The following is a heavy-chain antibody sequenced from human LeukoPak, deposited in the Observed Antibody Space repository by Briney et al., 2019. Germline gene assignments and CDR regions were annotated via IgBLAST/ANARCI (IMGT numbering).Heavy chain of an antibody. D-gene: IGHD3-10*01. CDR1: GFTFSNAW. Sequence: GGSLRLSCAASGFTFSNAWMSWVRQAPGKGLEWVGRIKSKTDGGTTDYAAPVKGRFTISRDDSKNTLYLQMNSLETEDTAVYYCTTAKRGSDGMDVWGKGTTVTVSS. CDR2: IKSKTDGGTT. CDR3: TTAKRGSDGMDV. J-gene: IGHJ6*04. V-gene: IGHV3-15*01.